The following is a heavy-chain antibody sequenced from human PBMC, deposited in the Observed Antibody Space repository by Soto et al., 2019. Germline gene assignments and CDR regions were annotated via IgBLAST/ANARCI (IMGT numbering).Heavy chain of an antibody. CDR2: IIPILGIA. CDR1: GGTFSSYT. V-gene: IGHV1-69*08. Sequence: QVQLVQSGAEVKKPGSSVKVSCKASGGTFSSYTISWVRQAPGQGLEWMGRIIPILGIANYAQKFQGRVTITADKSTSTDYMELSSLRSEDTAVYYCARDEGMTTVTTWGQGTLVTVSS. CDR3: ARDEGMTTVTT. D-gene: IGHD4-17*01. J-gene: IGHJ4*02.